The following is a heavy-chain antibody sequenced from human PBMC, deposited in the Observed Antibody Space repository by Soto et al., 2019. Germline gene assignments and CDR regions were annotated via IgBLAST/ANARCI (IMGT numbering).Heavy chain of an antibody. Sequence: SETLSLTXTVSGGSISSGGYYWSWIRQHPGKGLEWIGYIYCSGSTYYNPSLKSRVTISVDTSKNQFSLKLSSVTAADTAVYYRASGPVKQQLADYYFDYWGQGTLVTVSS. J-gene: IGHJ4*02. V-gene: IGHV4-31*02. CDR1: GGSISSGGYY. D-gene: IGHD6-13*01. CDR3: ASGPVKQQLADYYFDY. CDR2: IYCSGST.